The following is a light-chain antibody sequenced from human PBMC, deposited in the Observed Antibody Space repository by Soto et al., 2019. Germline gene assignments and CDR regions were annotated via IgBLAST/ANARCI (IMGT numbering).Light chain of an antibody. J-gene: IGKJ3*01. Sequence: DIVMTQSPLSLPVTPGEPASISCRSSQSLLHSNGYNYLDWYLQKPGQSPQLLIYLGSNRASGVPDRFSGSGSGTDCTLKISRVEAEDVGVYYCMQAIQTPFTFGPGTKVDIK. CDR2: LGS. CDR3: MQAIQTPFT. CDR1: QSLLHSNGYNY. V-gene: IGKV2-28*01.